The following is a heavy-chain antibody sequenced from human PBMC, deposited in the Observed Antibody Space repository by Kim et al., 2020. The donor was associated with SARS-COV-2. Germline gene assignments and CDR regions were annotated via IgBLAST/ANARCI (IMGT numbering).Heavy chain of an antibody. Sequence: GGSLRLSCAASGFTFSSYWMHWVRQAPGKGLVWVSRINSDGSSTSYADSVKGRFTISRDNAKNTLYLQMNSLRAEDTAVYYCARVGVVVPAAIRDYYYYYGMDVWGQGTTVTVSS. CDR3: ARVGVVVPAAIRDYYYYYGMDV. D-gene: IGHD2-2*02. CDR1: GFTFSSYW. J-gene: IGHJ6*02. V-gene: IGHV3-74*01. CDR2: INSDGSST.